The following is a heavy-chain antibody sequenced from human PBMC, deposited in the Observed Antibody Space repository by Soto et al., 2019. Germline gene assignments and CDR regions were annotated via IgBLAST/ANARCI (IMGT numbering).Heavy chain of an antibody. Sequence: QVQLEQSGAEVKKPGSSVKVSCKTSGGTFSNSAISWVRQAPGQGPEWMGGIMPIFRTPDYAQKFQDRVTITADESTTTAYMELRGLRSDDTAVYYWARDKDRLQIGGNYHYRLDVWGQGTTVTVSS. CDR1: GGTFSNSA. CDR2: IMPIFRTP. V-gene: IGHV1-69*12. J-gene: IGHJ6*02. CDR3: ARDKDRLQIGGNYHYRLDV. D-gene: IGHD1-1*01.